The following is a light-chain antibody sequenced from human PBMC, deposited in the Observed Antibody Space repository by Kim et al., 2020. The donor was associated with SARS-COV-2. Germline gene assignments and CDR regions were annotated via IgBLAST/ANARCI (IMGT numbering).Light chain of an antibody. V-gene: IGKV3-20*01. J-gene: IGKJ1*01. CDR3: QQYGSSPVT. CDR2: GAS. Sequence: EIVLTQSPGTLSLSPGERATLSCRASQRVSSSYLAWYQQKPGQAPRLLIYGASSRATGIPDRFSGSGSGTDFTLTISRLEPEDFAIYYCQQYGSSPVTFGQRTKVDIK. CDR1: QRVSSSY.